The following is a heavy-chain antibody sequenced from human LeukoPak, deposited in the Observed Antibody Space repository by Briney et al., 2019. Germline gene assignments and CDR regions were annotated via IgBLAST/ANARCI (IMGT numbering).Heavy chain of an antibody. Sequence: PGGSLRLSCAASGSSFNTYSMTWVRQAPGKGLEWVSIISRTSESTFYADSVKGRFTISRDNAKNSLYLQMNGLRAEDTAVYYCARNLNDYGDYVFDYWGQGTLVTVST. CDR2: ISRTSEST. CDR1: GSSFNTYS. CDR3: ARNLNDYGDYVFDY. J-gene: IGHJ4*02. V-gene: IGHV3-21*01. D-gene: IGHD4-17*01.